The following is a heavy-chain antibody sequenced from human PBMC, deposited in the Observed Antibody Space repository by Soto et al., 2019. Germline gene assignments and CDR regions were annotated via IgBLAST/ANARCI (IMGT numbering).Heavy chain of an antibody. CDR3: ASPPPHYYGPVRFDY. J-gene: IGHJ4*02. D-gene: IGHD3-10*01. Sequence: GASVKVSCKASGGTFSSYAISWVRQAPGQGLEWMGGIIPIFGTANYAQKFQGRVTITADESTSTAYMELSSLRSEDTAVYYCASPPPHYYGPVRFDYWGQGTLVTVSS. CDR2: IIPIFGTA. CDR1: GGTFSSYA. V-gene: IGHV1-69*13.